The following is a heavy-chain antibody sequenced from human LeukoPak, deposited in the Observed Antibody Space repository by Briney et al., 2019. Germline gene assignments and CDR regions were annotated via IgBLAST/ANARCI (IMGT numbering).Heavy chain of an antibody. V-gene: IGHV1-18*01. CDR2: ISAYNGNT. CDR1: GYTFTSYG. Sequence: ASVKVSCKASGYTFTSYGISWVRQAPGQGLEWMGWISAYNGNTNYAQKLQGRVTMTTDTSTSTAYMELRSLRSDDTAVYYSARDSRSAVVVAKPPNWFDPWGQGTLVTVSS. D-gene: IGHD2-15*01. CDR3: ARDSRSAVVVAKPPNWFDP. J-gene: IGHJ5*02.